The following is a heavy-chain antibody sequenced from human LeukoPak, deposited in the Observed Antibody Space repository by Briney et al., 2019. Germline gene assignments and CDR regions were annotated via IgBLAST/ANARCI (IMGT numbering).Heavy chain of an antibody. D-gene: IGHD3-10*01. V-gene: IGHV3-30*02. CDR3: AKWRTRGYYMDV. Sequence: GGSLRLSCAASGFTFNNYWMSWVRQAPGKGLEWVAFIRYDGSNKYYADSVKGRFTISRDNSKNTLYLQMNSLRAEDTAVYYCAKWRTRGYYMDVWGKGTTVTISS. J-gene: IGHJ6*03. CDR2: IRYDGSNK. CDR1: GFTFNNYW.